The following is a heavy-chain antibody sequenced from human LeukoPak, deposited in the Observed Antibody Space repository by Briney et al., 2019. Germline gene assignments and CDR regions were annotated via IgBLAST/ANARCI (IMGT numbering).Heavy chain of an antibody. CDR3: ARGPWELLVELLDY. CDR1: GYTFTSYD. V-gene: IGHV1-8*01. D-gene: IGHD1-26*01. Sequence: GASVKVSCKASGYTFTSYDINWVRQATGQGLEWMGWMNPNSGNTGYAQKFQGRVTMTRNTSISTAYMELRSLRSDDTAVYYCARGPWELLVELLDYWGQGTLVTVSS. CDR2: MNPNSGNT. J-gene: IGHJ4*02.